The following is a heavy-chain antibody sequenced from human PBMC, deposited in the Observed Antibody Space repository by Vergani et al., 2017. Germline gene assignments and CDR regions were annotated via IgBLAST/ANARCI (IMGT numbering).Heavy chain of an antibody. V-gene: IGHV4-59*06. Sequence: QVQLQESGPGLVKPSETLSLTCTVSGGSISSYYWSWIRQHPGKGLEWIGYIYYSGSTYYNPSLKSRVTISVDTSKNQFSLKLSSVTAADTAVYYCARAIDSTGISYYFDYWGQGTLVTVSS. J-gene: IGHJ4*02. D-gene: IGHD6-6*01. CDR2: IYYSGST. CDR1: GGSISSYY. CDR3: ARAIDSTGISYYFDY.